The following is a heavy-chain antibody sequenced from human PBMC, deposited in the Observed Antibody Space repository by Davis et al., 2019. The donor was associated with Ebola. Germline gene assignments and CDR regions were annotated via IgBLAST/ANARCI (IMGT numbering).Heavy chain of an antibody. V-gene: IGHV3-48*04. Sequence: GGSLRLSCAASGFSFSTYSMNWVRQAPGKGLEWVSFISSRSSTIFYADSVKGRFTISRDNAKNTLYLEMNSLRVEDTAVYYCARDFDFWSDYPARQQHRQYRFYYSGLDVWGKGTTVTVSS. CDR3: ARDFDFWSDYPARQQHRQYRFYYSGLDV. CDR1: GFSFSTYS. D-gene: IGHD3-3*01. J-gene: IGHJ6*04. CDR2: ISSRSSTI.